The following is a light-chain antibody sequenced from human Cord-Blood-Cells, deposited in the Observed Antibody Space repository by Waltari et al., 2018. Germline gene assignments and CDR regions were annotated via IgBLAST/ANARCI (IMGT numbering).Light chain of an antibody. V-gene: IGKV1-39*01. CDR2: AAS. CDR1: QSISSY. J-gene: IGKJ4*01. Sequence: DIQMPQSPSSLSASVGDRVTITCRASQSISSYLNWYQQKPGKAPKLLIYAASSLQSGVPSRFSGSGSGTDFTLTSSSLQPEDFATYYCQQSYSTPPTFGGGTKVEIK. CDR3: QQSYSTPPT.